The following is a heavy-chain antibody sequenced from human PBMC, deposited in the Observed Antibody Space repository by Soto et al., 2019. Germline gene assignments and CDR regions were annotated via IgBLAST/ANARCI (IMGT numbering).Heavy chain of an antibody. CDR3: ARGAIFGVVTKIFDY. D-gene: IGHD3-3*01. V-gene: IGHV4-59*01. CDR2: IYYSGST. CDR1: GGSISSYY. J-gene: IGHJ4*02. Sequence: QVQLQESGPGLVKPSETLSLTCTVSGGSISSYYWSWIRQPPGKGLEWIGYIYYSGSTNYNPSLKSRVTISVDTSKNQFSLKLSSVTAADTAVYYCARGAIFGVVTKIFDYWGQGTLVTVSS.